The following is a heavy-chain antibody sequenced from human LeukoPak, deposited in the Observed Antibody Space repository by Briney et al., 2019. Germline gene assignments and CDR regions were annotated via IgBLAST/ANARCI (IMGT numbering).Heavy chain of an antibody. V-gene: IGHV4-39*01. CDR2: IYYSGTT. D-gene: IGHD3-10*01. CDR3: ARKYGSGSPFDY. J-gene: IGHJ4*02. CDR1: GGSISSSSYY. Sequence: SETLSLTCTVSGGSISSSSYYWGWIRQPPGKGLEWIGSIYYSGTTYYTPSLKSRVTISVDTSKSQFSLKLSSVTAADTAVYYCARKYGSGSPFDYWGQGTLVTVSS.